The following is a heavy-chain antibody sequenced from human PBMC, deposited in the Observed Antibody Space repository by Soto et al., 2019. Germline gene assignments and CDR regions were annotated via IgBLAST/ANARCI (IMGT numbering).Heavy chain of an antibody. CDR2: IDWDDDK. Sequence: SGPTLVNPTQTLTLTCTFSGFSLSTSGMRVSWIRQSPGKALEWLARIDWDDDKYFTTSLRTRLTISKDTSKNEVVLTMTNMDPVDTATYYCAKTGTDGSWFDPWGQGILVTAPQ. J-gene: IGHJ5*02. D-gene: IGHD1-1*01. V-gene: IGHV2-70*04. CDR1: GFSLSTSGMR. CDR3: AKTGTDGSWFDP.